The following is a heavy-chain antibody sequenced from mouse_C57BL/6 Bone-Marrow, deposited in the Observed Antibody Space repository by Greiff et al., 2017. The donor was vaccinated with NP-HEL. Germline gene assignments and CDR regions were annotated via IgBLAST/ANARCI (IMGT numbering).Heavy chain of an antibody. CDR1: GYTFTSYW. CDR2: IDPSDSYT. V-gene: IGHV1-69*01. Sequence: VQLQQSGAELVMPGASVKLSCKASGYTFTSYWMHWVKQRPGQGLEWIGEIDPSDSYTNYNQKFKGKSTLTVDKSSSTAYMQLSSLTSEDSAVYYCASPVYYGSSLFAYWGQGTLVSVSA. D-gene: IGHD1-1*01. CDR3: ASPVYYGSSLFAY. J-gene: IGHJ3*01.